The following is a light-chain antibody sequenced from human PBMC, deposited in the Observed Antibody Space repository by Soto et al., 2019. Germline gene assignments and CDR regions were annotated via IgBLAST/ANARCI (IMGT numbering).Light chain of an antibody. CDR2: GNN. CDR3: QSYDSSLSVV. CDR1: SSNIGAGYN. J-gene: IGLJ2*01. Sequence: QSVLTQPPSVSGAPGQRVTISCTGSSSNIGAGYNVHWYQQLPGTAPKLLVYGNNHRPSGVPDRFSGSKSGTSASLAITKLQAEDEADYYCQSYDSSLSVVFGGGTKVTVL. V-gene: IGLV1-40*01.